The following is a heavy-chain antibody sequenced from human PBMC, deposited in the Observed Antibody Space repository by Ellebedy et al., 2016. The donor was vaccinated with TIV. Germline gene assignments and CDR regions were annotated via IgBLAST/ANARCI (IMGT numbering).Heavy chain of an antibody. V-gene: IGHV1-46*01. J-gene: IGHJ6*02. CDR1: GYTFTTYY. CDR3: ARDLGTTVTTMVHYGMDV. Sequence: ASVKVSXKASGYTFTTYYLHWVRQAPGQGLEWMGIINPGGGSTKYAQKFQGRVIMTSDTSTSTVYMDLSSLRSEDTAVYYCARDLGTTVTTMVHYGMDVWGQGTTVTVSS. D-gene: IGHD4-17*01. CDR2: INPGGGST.